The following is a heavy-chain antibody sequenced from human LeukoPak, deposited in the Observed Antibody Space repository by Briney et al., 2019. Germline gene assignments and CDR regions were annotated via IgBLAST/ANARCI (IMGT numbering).Heavy chain of an antibody. D-gene: IGHD1-1*01. V-gene: IGHV3-21*01. J-gene: IGHJ5*02. Sequence: GGSLRLSCAASGFTFSSYSMNWVRQAPGKGLEWVSSISSSSSYIYYADSVRGRFTISRDNAKNSLYLQMNSLRAEDTAVYYCARVGTADNWFDPWGQGTLVTVSS. CDR1: GFTFSSYS. CDR3: ARVGTADNWFDP. CDR2: ISSSSSYI.